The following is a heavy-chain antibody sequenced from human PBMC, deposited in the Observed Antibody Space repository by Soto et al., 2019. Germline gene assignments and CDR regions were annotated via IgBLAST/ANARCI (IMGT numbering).Heavy chain of an antibody. CDR1: GFTFSSSA. J-gene: IGHJ5*02. CDR2: ISSGGVTT. Sequence: EMQLLESGGGLVQPGGSLRLSCAASGFTFSSSAMGWVRQAPGKGLESVSAISSGGVTTYYADYVEGRFIVSRDNSKKPRHLQMNSMGAKDTAVYYCAKMASFGDPAGGASWGQGTLVTVS. D-gene: IGHD3-10*01. CDR3: AKMASFGDPAGGAS. V-gene: IGHV3-23*01.